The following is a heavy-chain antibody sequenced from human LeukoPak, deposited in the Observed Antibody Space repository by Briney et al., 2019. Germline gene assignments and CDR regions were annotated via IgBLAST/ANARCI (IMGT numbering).Heavy chain of an antibody. CDR1: GFTFSSYS. Sequence: GGSLRLSCAASGFTFSSYSMNWVRQAPGKGLEWVSYISSSSSSISYADSVKGRFTISRDNAKNSLFLQMNSLRAEDTAVYYCARERGGTGSFYSGYYYYIDVWGKGTTVTVSS. J-gene: IGHJ6*03. D-gene: IGHD3-22*01. CDR3: ARERGGTGSFYSGYYYYIDV. V-gene: IGHV3-48*04. CDR2: ISSSSSSI.